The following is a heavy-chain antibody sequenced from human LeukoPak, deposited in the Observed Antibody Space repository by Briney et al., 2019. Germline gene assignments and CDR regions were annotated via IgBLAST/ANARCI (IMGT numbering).Heavy chain of an antibody. CDR1: GGTFSSYA. Sequence: SVKVSCKASGGTFSSYAISWVRQAAGQGLEWMGGIIPIFGTANYAQKFQGRVTITADKSTSTAYMELSSLRSEDTAVYYCARLHVGYCSSTSCYNFDYWGQGTLVTVSS. V-gene: IGHV1-69*06. CDR3: ARLHVGYCSSTSCYNFDY. D-gene: IGHD2-2*02. CDR2: IIPIFGTA. J-gene: IGHJ4*02.